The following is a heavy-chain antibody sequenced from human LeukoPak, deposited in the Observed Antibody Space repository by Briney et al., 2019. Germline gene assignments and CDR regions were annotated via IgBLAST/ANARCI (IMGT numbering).Heavy chain of an antibody. CDR3: ARAGQHVFRFDY. CDR2: IWYDGSNK. Sequence: GGSLRLSCAASGFTFSSYGMHWVRQAPGKGLEWVAVIWYDGSNKYYADSVKGRFTISRDNSKNTLYLQMNSLRAEDTAVYYCARAGQHVFRFDYWGQGTLVTVSS. J-gene: IGHJ4*02. V-gene: IGHV3-33*01. D-gene: IGHD3-3*02. CDR1: GFTFSSYG.